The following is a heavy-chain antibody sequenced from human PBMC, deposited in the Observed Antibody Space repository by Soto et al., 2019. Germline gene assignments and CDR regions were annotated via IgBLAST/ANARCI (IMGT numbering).Heavy chain of an antibody. Sequence: GGSLRLSCAASGFTFRYYGMHWVRQAPGKGLAWVAFISFDGSNQNYEDSVKGRFTVSRDNSNSTMSLQMDSLRPEDTAVYYCANEVSTAYAYQSFHYHVVDVWGPGTTVTVSS. CDR2: ISFDGSNQ. CDR3: ANEVSTAYAYQSFHYHVVDV. J-gene: IGHJ6*02. D-gene: IGHD3-16*01. CDR1: GFTFRYYG. V-gene: IGHV3-30*18.